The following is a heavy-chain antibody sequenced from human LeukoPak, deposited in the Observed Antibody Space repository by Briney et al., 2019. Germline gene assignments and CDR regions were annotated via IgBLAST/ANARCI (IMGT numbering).Heavy chain of an antibody. V-gene: IGHV1-69*05. J-gene: IGHJ5*02. D-gene: IGHD6-13*01. CDR1: GGTFSSYA. CDR2: IIPIFGTA. Sequence: SVKVSCKASGGTFSSYAISWVRQAPGQGLEWMGGIIPIFGTANFAQKFQGRVTITTDESTSTAYMELSSLRSEDTAVYYCASLSRGSSSWYGKYNWFDPWGQGTLVTVSS. CDR3: ASLSRGSSSWYGKYNWFDP.